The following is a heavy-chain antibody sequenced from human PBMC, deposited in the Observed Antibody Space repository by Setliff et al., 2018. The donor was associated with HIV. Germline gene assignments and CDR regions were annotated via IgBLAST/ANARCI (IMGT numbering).Heavy chain of an antibody. CDR1: GYTFTSYW. J-gene: IGHJ5*01. CDR3: ARLYDSNNYDGWFDF. V-gene: IGHV5-51*01. D-gene: IGHD3-22*01. CDR2: VYPGDSEP. Sequence: PGESLKISCKGSGYTFTSYWVAWVRQMPGKGLEWMGIVYPGDSEPRYSPSFQGQVTISADKFTSTAYLQWSSLKASDTAMYYCARLYDSNNYDGWFDFWGQGSLVTAPQ.